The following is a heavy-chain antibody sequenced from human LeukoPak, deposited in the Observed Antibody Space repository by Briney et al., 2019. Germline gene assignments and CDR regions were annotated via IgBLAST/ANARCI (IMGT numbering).Heavy chain of an antibody. Sequence: PSETLSLTCAVYGGSFSGYYWSWIRQPPGKGLEWIGEINHSGSTNYNPSLKSRVTISVDTSKNQFSLKLSSVTAADTAVYYCARVRESIVVVPAAIQAGGRDYYYYYYMDVLGKGTTVTVSS. D-gene: IGHD2-2*02. CDR2: INHSGST. J-gene: IGHJ6*03. V-gene: IGHV4-34*01. CDR1: GGSFSGYY. CDR3: ARVRESIVVVPAAIQAGGRDYYYYYYMDV.